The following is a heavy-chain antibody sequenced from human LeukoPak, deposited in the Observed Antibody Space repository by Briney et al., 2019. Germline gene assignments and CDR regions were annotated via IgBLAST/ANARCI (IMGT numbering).Heavy chain of an antibody. J-gene: IGHJ3*02. Sequence: KTGESLKISCKGSGYSFTSYWIGWVRQMPGKGLEWMGIIYPGDSDTRYSPSFQGQVTISADKSISTAYLQWSSLKASDTAMYYCARPTREPAAASDAFDIWGQGTMVTVSS. CDR3: ARPTREPAAASDAFDI. V-gene: IGHV5-51*01. D-gene: IGHD2-2*01. CDR2: IYPGDSDT. CDR1: GYSFTSYW.